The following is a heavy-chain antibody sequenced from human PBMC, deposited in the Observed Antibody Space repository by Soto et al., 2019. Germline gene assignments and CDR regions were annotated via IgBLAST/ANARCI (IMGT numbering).Heavy chain of an antibody. CDR3: AICYTVTSTNYFDY. CDR2: ISGSGGST. D-gene: IGHD4-17*01. V-gene: IGHV3-23*01. CDR1: GFTFSGYA. Sequence: GGSLRLSCAASGFTFSGYAMSWVRQAPGKGLEWVSAISGSGGSTYYADTVKGRFTMSRDNSKDTVYLQMSSLRSEDTAVYYCAICYTVTSTNYFDYWGQGTLVTVSS. J-gene: IGHJ4*02.